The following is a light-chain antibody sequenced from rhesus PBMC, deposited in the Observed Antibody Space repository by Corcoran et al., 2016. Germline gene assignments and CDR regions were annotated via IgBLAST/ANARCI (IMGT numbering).Light chain of an antibody. CDR3: QHYYDNPYS. CDR1: QNIYSN. V-gene: IGKV1S12*01. Sequence: DIQMTQSPSALSASVGDRVTISCRASQNIYSNLAWYQQRPGKAPKLLIYPASSLQTGIPSRFSGSGSGTDFTLTIISLQPEDSAAYYCQHYYDNPYSFGQGTKVEIK. J-gene: IGKJ2*01. CDR2: PAS.